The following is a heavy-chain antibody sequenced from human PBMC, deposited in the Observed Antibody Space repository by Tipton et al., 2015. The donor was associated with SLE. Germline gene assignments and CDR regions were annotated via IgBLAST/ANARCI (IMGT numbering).Heavy chain of an antibody. J-gene: IGHJ6*02. CDR2: INHSGST. V-gene: IGHV4-34*01. D-gene: IGHD3-9*01. CDR3: ARGRLTGYSGPYYYYGMDV. CDR1: GGSFSGYY. Sequence: GLVKPSETLSLTCAVYGGSFSGYYWSWIRQPPGKGLEWIGEINHSGSTNYNPSLKSRVTISVDTSKNQFSLKLSSVTAADTAVYYCARGRLTGYSGPYYYYGMDVWGQGTTVPVSS.